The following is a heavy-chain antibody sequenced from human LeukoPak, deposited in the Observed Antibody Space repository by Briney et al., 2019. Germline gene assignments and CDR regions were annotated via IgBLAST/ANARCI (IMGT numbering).Heavy chain of an antibody. CDR1: GGSFSGYY. CDR2: INHSGST. CDR3: ARAYLVADDAFDI. J-gene: IGHJ3*02. D-gene: IGHD5-12*01. V-gene: IGHV4-34*01. Sequence: SETLSLTCAVYGGSFSGYYWSWIRQPPGKGLEWIGEINHSGSTNYNPSLKSRVTISVDTSKNQFSLKLSSVTAADTAVYYCARAYLVADDAFDIWGQGTMVTVSS.